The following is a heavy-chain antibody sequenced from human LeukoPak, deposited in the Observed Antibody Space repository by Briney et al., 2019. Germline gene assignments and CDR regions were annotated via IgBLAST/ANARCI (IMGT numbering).Heavy chain of an antibody. D-gene: IGHD3-22*01. V-gene: IGHV3-53*01. CDR3: ARGGDSSGYTAPFFDY. CDR2: IYSGGST. J-gene: IGHJ4*02. Sequence: PGGSLRLSCSPSVFTLSSNYMSWVRQAPGKGLEWVSVIYSGGSTYYADSVKGRFTISRDNSKNTLYLQMNSLRAEDTAVYYCARGGDSSGYTAPFFDYWGQGTLVTVSS. CDR1: VFTLSSNY.